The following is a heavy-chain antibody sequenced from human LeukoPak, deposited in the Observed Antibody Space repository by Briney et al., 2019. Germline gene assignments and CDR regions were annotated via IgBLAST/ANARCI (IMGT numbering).Heavy chain of an antibody. CDR3: AKSGGNSGLDY. D-gene: IGHD2/OR15-2a*01. J-gene: IGHJ4*02. CDR2: IRQHGSDE. CDR1: GFTFSTDS. Sequence: GGSLRLSCAASGFTFSTDSMNWVRQAPGKGLEWVANIRQHGSDESYVDSVKGRFTISRDNTENSLFLQMNSLRVEDTAVYYCAKSGGNSGLDYWGQGTLVTVSS. V-gene: IGHV3-7*01.